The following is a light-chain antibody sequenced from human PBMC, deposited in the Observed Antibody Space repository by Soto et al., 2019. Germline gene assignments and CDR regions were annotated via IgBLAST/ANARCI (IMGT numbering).Light chain of an antibody. CDR3: CSYTSSSISYV. Sequence: QSVLTQPASVSGSPGQSITISCTGTSSDVGGYNYVSWYQQHPGKAPKLMIYDVSNRPSGVSNRFSGSKSGNTASLTISGLQAQDEADYYCCSYTSSSISYVFGTGTKVTVL. CDR2: DVS. V-gene: IGLV2-14*01. CDR1: SSDVGGYNY. J-gene: IGLJ1*01.